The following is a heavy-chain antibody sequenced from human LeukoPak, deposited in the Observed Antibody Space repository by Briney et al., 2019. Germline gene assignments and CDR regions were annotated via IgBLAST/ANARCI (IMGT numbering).Heavy chain of an antibody. D-gene: IGHD5-18*01. CDR2: IYYSGST. V-gene: IGHV4-59*01. J-gene: IGHJ4*02. CDR3: ARAGNVDTAMGLDY. CDR1: GGSISSYY. Sequence: SETLSLTCTVSGGSISSYYWSWIRQPPGKGLEWIGYIYYSGSTNYNPSLKSRVTISVDTSKNQFSLKLSSVTAADTAVYYCARAGNVDTAMGLDYWGQGTLVTVSS.